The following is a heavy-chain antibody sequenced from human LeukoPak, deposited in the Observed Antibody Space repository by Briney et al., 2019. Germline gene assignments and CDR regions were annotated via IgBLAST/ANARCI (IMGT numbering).Heavy chain of an antibody. CDR3: ARGPYASGSYFSGGYYYYMDV. D-gene: IGHD3-10*01. V-gene: IGHV3-53*01. J-gene: IGHJ6*03. CDR1: ELTLSSNY. CDR2: IYSGGST. Sequence: PGGSLRLSCAASELTLSSNYMSWIRQAPGRGLEWVSFIYSGGSTYYADSVRGRFIISRDNSKNTLYLQMNSLRAEDTAVYYCARGPYASGSYFSGGYYYYMDVWGKGTTVTISS.